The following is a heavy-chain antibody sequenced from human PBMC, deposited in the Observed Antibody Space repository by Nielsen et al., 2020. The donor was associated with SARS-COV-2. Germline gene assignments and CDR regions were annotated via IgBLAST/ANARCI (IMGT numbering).Heavy chain of an antibody. CDR3: ARHEAYYDFWSGYYTGLHYGMDV. CDR1: GGSISSSNW. V-gene: IGHV4-4*02. Sequence: SETLSLTCAVSGGSISSSNWWSWVRQPPGKGLEWIGEIYHSGSTNYNPSLKSRVTISVDKSKNQFSLKLSSVTAADTAVYYCARHEAYYDFWSGYYTGLHYGMDVWGQGTTVTVSS. J-gene: IGHJ6*02. CDR2: IYHSGST. D-gene: IGHD3-3*01.